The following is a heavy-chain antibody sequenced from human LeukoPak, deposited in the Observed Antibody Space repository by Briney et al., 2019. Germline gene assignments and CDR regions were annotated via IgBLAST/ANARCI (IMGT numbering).Heavy chain of an antibody. CDR2: IKRKTDGETT. V-gene: IGHV3-15*01. CDR1: GFTFSNAW. D-gene: IGHD3-10*01. CDR3: TTVMHYGSGTQDY. J-gene: IGHJ4*02. Sequence: PGGSLRLSCAPSGFTFSNAWMSWVRQAPGKGLEWVGRIKRKTDGETTDYAAPVKGRFTISRDDSKNTLYLQMNSLKTEDTAVYYCTTVMHYGSGTQDYWGQGTLVTVSS.